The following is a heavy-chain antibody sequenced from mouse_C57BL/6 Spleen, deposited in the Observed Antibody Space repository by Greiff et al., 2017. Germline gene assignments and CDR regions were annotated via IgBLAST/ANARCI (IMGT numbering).Heavy chain of an antibody. Sequence: QVQLQQPGAELVKPGASVKLSCKASGYTFTSYWMHWVKQRPGQGLEWIGMIHPNSGSTNYNAKFKGKATLNVDKSSSTAYMQLSSLTSEDSAVYYCASKGDYGWYFDVWGTGTTVTVSS. CDR1: GYTFTSYW. J-gene: IGHJ1*03. CDR2: IHPNSGST. V-gene: IGHV1-64*01. CDR3: ASKGDYGWYFDV. D-gene: IGHD1-1*02.